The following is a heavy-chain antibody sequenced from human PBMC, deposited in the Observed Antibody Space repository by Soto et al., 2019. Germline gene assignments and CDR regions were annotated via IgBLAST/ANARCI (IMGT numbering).Heavy chain of an antibody. CDR3: ARDTKHQGRTDV. Sequence: GGSLRLSCAASGFTFSSYSMNWVRQAPGKGLEWVSSISSSSSYIYYADSVKGRFTISRDNAKNSLYLQMNSLRAEDTAVYYCARDTKHQGRTDVWGKGTTVTVSS. CDR1: GFTFSSYS. CDR2: ISSSSSYI. J-gene: IGHJ6*04. V-gene: IGHV3-21*01.